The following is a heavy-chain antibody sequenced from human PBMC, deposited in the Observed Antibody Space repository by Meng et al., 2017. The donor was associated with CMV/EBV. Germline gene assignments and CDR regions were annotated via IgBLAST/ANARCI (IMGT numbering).Heavy chain of an antibody. CDR1: GFNVGGFY. D-gene: IGHD1-26*01. J-gene: IGHJ6*02. Sequence: GESLKISCAASGFNVGGFYIIWVRQAPGKGLEWVSIIYSGGGTYYTDSVRGRFTISRDNSRNVVYLQMNSLRVEDTALYYCARDMRGWGLLGGLNVWGQGTTVTDSS. CDR2: IYSGGGT. V-gene: IGHV3-53*01. CDR3: ARDMRGWGLLGGLNV.